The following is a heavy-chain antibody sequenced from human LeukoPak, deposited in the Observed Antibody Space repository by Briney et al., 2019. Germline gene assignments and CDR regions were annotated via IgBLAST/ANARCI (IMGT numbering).Heavy chain of an antibody. Sequence: PGGSLRLSCAASGFTFSSYAMSWVRQAPGKGLEWVSAISGSGGSTYYADSVKGRFTIPRDNSKSTLYLQMNSLRAEATAVYYCAKGIAVAGRPAFDIWGQGTMVTVSS. J-gene: IGHJ3*02. CDR2: ISGSGGST. CDR1: GFTFSSYA. V-gene: IGHV3-23*01. CDR3: AKGIAVAGRPAFDI. D-gene: IGHD6-19*01.